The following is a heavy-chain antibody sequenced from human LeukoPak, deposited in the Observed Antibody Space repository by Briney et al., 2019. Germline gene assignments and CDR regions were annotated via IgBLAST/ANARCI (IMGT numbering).Heavy chain of an antibody. J-gene: IGHJ4*02. Sequence: GGSLRLSCAASGFTVSSNWMSWVRQAPGKGLEWVSAISGSGGSTYYADSVKGRFTISRDNSKNTLYLQMNSLRAEDTAVYYCAKDQIVVVTAIFDYWGQGTLVTVSS. CDR3: AKDQIVVVTAIFDY. CDR2: ISGSGGST. D-gene: IGHD2-21*02. V-gene: IGHV3-23*01. CDR1: GFTVSSNW.